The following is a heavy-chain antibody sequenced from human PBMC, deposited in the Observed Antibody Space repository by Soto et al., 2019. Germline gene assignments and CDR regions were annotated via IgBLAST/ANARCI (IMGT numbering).Heavy chain of an antibody. Sequence: GGSLRLSCAASGFTVSSNSMTWVRQAPGKGLEWVSLIYSGGGTYYADSVKGRFTMSRDNSKKTLYLQMNSLRAEDTAVYYCASMTTHAFDIWGQGTMVTVSS. D-gene: IGHD4-17*01. CDR2: IYSGGGT. CDR3: ASMTTHAFDI. CDR1: GFTVSSNS. V-gene: IGHV3-66*01. J-gene: IGHJ3*02.